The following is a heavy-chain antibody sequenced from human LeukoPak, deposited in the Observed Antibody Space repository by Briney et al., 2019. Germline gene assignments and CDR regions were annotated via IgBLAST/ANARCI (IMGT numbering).Heavy chain of an antibody. J-gene: IGHJ4*02. CDR1: GYTLTELS. CDR2: FDPGDGET. CDR3: ARGLESSGSYESLYYFDY. V-gene: IGHV1-24*01. Sequence: ASVKVSCKVSGYTLTELSMHWVRQAPGKGLEWMGGFDPGDGETIYAQKFQGRVTMTEDTSTDTAYMELSSLRSEDTAVYYCARGLESSGSYESLYYFDYWGQGTLVTVSS. D-gene: IGHD3-16*01.